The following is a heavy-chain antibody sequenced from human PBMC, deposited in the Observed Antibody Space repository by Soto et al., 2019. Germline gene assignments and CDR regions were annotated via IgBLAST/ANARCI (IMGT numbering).Heavy chain of an antibody. CDR3: AFPATADFDY. D-gene: IGHD6-13*01. J-gene: IGHJ4*02. CDR1: GGSNSSTNW. Sequence: SETLSLTCAVCGGSNSSTNWWTCVRQSPGMGLEWIGDIYHSGTTNYSPSLKSRVNIPVDMSTSHFSLTLISVTAADTDVYYCAFPATADFDYWGKGILVTVSS. V-gene: IGHV4-4*02. CDR2: IYHSGTT.